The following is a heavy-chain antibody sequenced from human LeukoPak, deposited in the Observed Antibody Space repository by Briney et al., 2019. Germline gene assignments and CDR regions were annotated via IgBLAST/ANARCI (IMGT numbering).Heavy chain of an antibody. J-gene: IGHJ4*02. Sequence: SETLSLTCTVSGGSISSYYWSWIRQPPGKGLEWIGYIYYSGSTNYNPSLKSRVTISEDTSKNQFSLKLSSVTAADTAVYYCATWVGARFDYWGQGTLVTVSS. CDR2: IYYSGST. D-gene: IGHD1-26*01. CDR1: GGSISSYY. V-gene: IGHV4-59*01. CDR3: ATWVGARFDY.